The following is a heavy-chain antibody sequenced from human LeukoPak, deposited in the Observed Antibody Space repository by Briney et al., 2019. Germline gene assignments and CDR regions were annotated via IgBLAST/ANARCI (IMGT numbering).Heavy chain of an antibody. D-gene: IGHD3-22*01. CDR2: INQDGSVR. V-gene: IGHV3-7*01. CDR3: ARDQNFYDTTGEGYFQH. Sequence: GGSLRLSCAASGFNFGTFWMSWVRQAPGRGLEWVAQINQDGSVRDYVDSVKGRFTISRDNANNFLRLQMNSLRADDAAVYYCARDQNFYDTTGEGYFQHWGQGTLVTVSS. J-gene: IGHJ1*01. CDR1: GFNFGTFW.